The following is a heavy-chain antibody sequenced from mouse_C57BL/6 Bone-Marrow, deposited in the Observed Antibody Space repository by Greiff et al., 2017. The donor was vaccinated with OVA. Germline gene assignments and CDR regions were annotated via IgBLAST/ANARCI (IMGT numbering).Heavy chain of an antibody. D-gene: IGHD2-3*01. Sequence: QVQLQQPGAELVKPGASVKLSCKASGYTFTSYWMHWVKQRPGQGLEWIGMIHPNSGSTNYNEKFKSKATLTVDKSSSTAYMQLSSLTSEDSAVYYCARNLYDYWYFYVWGTGTTVTVSS. CDR2: IHPNSGST. J-gene: IGHJ1*03. CDR1: GYTFTSYW. CDR3: ARNLYDYWYFYV. V-gene: IGHV1-64*01.